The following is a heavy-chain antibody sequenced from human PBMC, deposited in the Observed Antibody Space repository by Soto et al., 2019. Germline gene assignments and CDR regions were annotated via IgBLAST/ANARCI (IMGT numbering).Heavy chain of an antibody. CDR1: GGSISSSSYY. V-gene: IGHV4-39*01. J-gene: IGHJ6*02. Sequence: KPSETLSLTCTVSGGSISSSSYYWGWIRQPPGKGLEWIGSIYYSGSTYYNPSLKSRVTISVDTSKNQFSLKLSSVTAVDTAVYYCARVRILTGSSGMDVWGQGTTVTVSS. D-gene: IGHD3-9*01. CDR3: ARVRILTGSSGMDV. CDR2: IYYSGST.